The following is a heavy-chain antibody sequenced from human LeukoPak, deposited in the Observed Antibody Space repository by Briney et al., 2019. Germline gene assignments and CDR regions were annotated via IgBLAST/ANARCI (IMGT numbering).Heavy chain of an antibody. V-gene: IGHV3-53*01. D-gene: IGHD6-13*01. Sequence: GGSLRLSCAASELTLSSNYMSWIRQAPGRGLEWVSFIYSGGSTYYADSVRGRFIISRDNSKNTLYLQMNSLRAEDTAVYYCARGSRGGSSWYYFDYWGQGTLVTVSS. J-gene: IGHJ4*02. CDR1: ELTLSSNY. CDR3: ARGSRGGSSWYYFDY. CDR2: IYSGGST.